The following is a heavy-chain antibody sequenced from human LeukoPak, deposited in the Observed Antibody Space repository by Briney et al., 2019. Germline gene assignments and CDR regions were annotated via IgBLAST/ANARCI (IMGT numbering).Heavy chain of an antibody. D-gene: IGHD4-17*01. V-gene: IGHV3-23*01. J-gene: IGHJ3*02. CDR3: AKAGPHDYGDYGPAFDI. CDR1: GFTFSSYG. Sequence: GGSLRLSCAASGFTFSSYGMSWVRQAPGKGLEWVSAISGSGGSTYYADSVKGRFTISRDNSKNTLYLQMNSLRAEDTAVYYCAKAGPHDYGDYGPAFDIWGQGTMVTVSS. CDR2: ISGSGGST.